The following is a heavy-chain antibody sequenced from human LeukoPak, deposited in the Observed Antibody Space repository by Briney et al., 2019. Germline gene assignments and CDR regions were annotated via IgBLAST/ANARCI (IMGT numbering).Heavy chain of an antibody. J-gene: IGHJ5*02. CDR3: ARSHDYGSGSEDWFDP. CDR2: ISYDGSNK. V-gene: IGHV3-30-3*01. D-gene: IGHD3-10*01. Sequence: GGSLRLSCAASGFTFSSYAIHWVRQAPGKGLEWVAVISYDGSNKYYADSVKGRFTISRDDSKNTLYLQMNSLRAEDTAVYYCARSHDYGSGSEDWFDPWGQGTLVTVSS. CDR1: GFTFSSYA.